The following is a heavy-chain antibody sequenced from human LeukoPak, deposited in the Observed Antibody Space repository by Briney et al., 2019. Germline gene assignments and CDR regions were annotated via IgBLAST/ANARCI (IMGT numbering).Heavy chain of an antibody. J-gene: IGHJ4*02. D-gene: IGHD5-12*01. V-gene: IGHV1-46*01. CDR2: INPSGGST. CDR3: ASGQRKWLRYGVTY. Sequence: GESLKISCKGSGYTFTSYYMHWVRQAPGQGLEWMGIINPSGGSTSYAQKFQGRVTVTRDTSTSTVYMELSSLRSEDTAVYYCASGQRKWLRYGVTYWGQGTLVTVSS. CDR1: GYTFTSYY.